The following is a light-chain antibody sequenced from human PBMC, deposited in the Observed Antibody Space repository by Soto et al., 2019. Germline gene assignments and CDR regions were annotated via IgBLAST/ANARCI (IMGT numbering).Light chain of an antibody. J-gene: IGKJ4*01. CDR2: GAS. V-gene: IGKV3-15*01. CDR1: QRVGGD. Sequence: ETVMTQSPATLSVSPGQGATLSCRASQRVGGDLAWYQQKPGQAPRLLIYGASARATAIPGRFSGSGSGTEFTLTISSLQSEDSAVYYCQQYNNWPLTFGGGTKVDTK. CDR3: QQYNNWPLT.